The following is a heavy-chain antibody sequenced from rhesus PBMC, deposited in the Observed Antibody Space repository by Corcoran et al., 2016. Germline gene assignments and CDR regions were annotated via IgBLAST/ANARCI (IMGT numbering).Heavy chain of an antibody. V-gene: IGHV3-28*02. J-gene: IGHJ5-2*02. CDR3: TKDHYNWNGVDV. CDR1: GFIFMHYW. Sequence: EVELVVSGGGLAKPGGSLRLSCAASGFIFMHYWMHWVRQAPGEGLEWISGIDRGGANTFYADSIKGRFTIARENAGNTLFLEMTSLRIEDTAVYFCTKDHYNWNGVDVWGRGVLVTVSS. CDR2: IDRGGANT. D-gene: IGHD1-32*01.